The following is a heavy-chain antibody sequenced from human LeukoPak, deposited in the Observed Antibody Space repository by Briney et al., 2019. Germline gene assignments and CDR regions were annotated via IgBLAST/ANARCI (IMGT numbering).Heavy chain of an antibody. V-gene: IGHV4-34*01. CDR1: GGSFSGYY. CDR3: AREDLGRDIDY. Sequence: SETLSLTCAVYGGSFSGYYWSWIRQPPGKGLEWIGEINHSGSTNYNPSLKSRVTISVGTSKNQFSLKLSSVTAADTAVYYCAREDLGRDIDYWGQGTLVTVSS. D-gene: IGHD2-15*01. J-gene: IGHJ4*02. CDR2: INHSGST.